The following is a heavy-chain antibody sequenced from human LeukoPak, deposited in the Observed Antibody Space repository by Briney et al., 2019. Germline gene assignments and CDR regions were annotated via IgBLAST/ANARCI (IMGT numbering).Heavy chain of an antibody. CDR3: ARHGGSGSFYY. V-gene: IGHV4-59*08. J-gene: IGHJ4*02. D-gene: IGHD3-3*01. Sequence: SETLSLTCTVSGGSISSYYWSWIRQPPGKGLEWIGYSYNSGSTTPHPSLKSRVTISVDTSKNQFSLRLRSVTAADTAVYYCARHGGSGSFYYWGQGTLVTVSS. CDR1: GGSISSYY. CDR2: SYNSGST.